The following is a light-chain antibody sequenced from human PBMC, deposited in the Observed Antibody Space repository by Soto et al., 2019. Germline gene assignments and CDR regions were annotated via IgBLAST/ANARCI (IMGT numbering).Light chain of an antibody. Sequence: TQSPGCLSSVARDRVTITCRASQGISSYLAWYQQKPGQAPRLLIYAASTWQSGVPARFSGSGSGTEFTLTISSLQAEDFAAYYCQQDNDGPWTFGQGTKVDIK. J-gene: IGKJ1*01. CDR1: QGISSY. V-gene: IGKV1-9*01. CDR3: QQDNDGPWT. CDR2: AAS.